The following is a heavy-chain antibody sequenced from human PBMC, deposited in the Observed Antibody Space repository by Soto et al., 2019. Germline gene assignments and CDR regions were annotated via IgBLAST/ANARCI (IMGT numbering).Heavy chain of an antibody. Sequence: GASVKVSFKISGHTLTECSIHWVRQAPGKGREGMGGFDTEGGEAIYAPKWHGSVTVPEDPVTDTAYMELSGLKSDDTAVYYCATQTPLRGSMITIIIFVFWGRG. CDR2: FDTEGGEA. CDR3: ATQTPLRGSMITIIIFVF. V-gene: IGHV1-24*01. D-gene: IGHD3-10*01. CDR1: GHTLTECS. J-gene: IGHJ4*02.